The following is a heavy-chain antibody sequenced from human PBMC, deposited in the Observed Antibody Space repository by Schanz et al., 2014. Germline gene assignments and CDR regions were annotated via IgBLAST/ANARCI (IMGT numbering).Heavy chain of an antibody. V-gene: IGHV3-7*01. CDR2: INNRGTEK. CDR1: GFSFSDLW. J-gene: IGHJ3*01. CDR3: ARYPRILGAFDV. D-gene: IGHD3-16*01. Sequence: EVRLVESGGGPVKPGGSLRLSCAASGFSFSDLWMSWVRQAPGKGLQWVANINNRGTEKNYVDSVKGRFTISRDNVENSLYLEMNSLRAEDTAVYYCARYPRILGAFDVWGQGTVVAVS.